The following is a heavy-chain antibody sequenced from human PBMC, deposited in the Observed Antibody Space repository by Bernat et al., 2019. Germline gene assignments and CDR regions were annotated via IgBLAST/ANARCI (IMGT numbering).Heavy chain of an antibody. J-gene: IGHJ4*02. Sequence: QVQLQESGPGLVKPSHTLSLTCTVSGGSISSADYYWSWFRQPPGKGLEWIGYIYYSGSTYYNPSLRSRVSISVDTSKNQFSLKLSSVTAADTAGYYCARIPKGPGTWGFDYWGQGTLVTVSS. CDR3: ARIPKGPGTWGFDY. V-gene: IGHV4-30-4*01. CDR2: IYYSGST. CDR1: GGSISSADYY. D-gene: IGHD3-16*01.